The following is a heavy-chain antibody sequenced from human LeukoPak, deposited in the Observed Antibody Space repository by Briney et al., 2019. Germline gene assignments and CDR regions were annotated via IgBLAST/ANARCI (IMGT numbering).Heavy chain of an antibody. J-gene: IGHJ6*02. CDR2: ISGSGLST. Sequence: GGSLRLSCAASGFTFSTYAMSWVRQAPGKGLEWVSGISGSGLSTSYADSVKGRFTISRDNSKNTLYLQMNSLRAEDTAVYYCAKDAYDILTLDVWGQGTTVTVSS. CDR3: AKDAYDILTLDV. CDR1: GFTFSTYA. D-gene: IGHD3-9*01. V-gene: IGHV3-23*01.